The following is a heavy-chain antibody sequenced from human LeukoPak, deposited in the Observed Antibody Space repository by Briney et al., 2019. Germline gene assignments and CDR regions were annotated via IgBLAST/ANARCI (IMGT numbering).Heavy chain of an antibody. CDR2: IYYSGST. J-gene: IGHJ3*02. V-gene: IGHV4-39*07. D-gene: IGHD1-26*01. CDR3: ARGRSGSSKEDAFDI. Sequence: SETLSLTCTVSGGSISGSSYYWGWIRQPPGKGLEWIGSIYYSGSTYYNPSLKSRVTISVDTSKNQFSLKLSSVTAADTAVYYCARGRSGSSKEDAFDIWGQGTMVTVSS. CDR1: GGSISGSSYY.